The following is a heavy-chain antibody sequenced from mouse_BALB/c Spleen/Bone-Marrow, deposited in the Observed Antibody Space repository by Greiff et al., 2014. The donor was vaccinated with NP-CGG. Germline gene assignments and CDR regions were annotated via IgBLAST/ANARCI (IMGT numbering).Heavy chain of an antibody. CDR2: IDPSDSYT. D-gene: IGHD2-4*01. Sequence: QVQLQQSGAELVKPGASVKLSCKASGYTFTSYWMHWVKQRPGQGLEWIGEIDPSDSYTNYSQKFKGKATLTVDKSSSTAYMQLSSLTSEDSAVYDCARSRGYYDYWYFDVWGAGTTVTVSS. J-gene: IGHJ1*01. V-gene: IGHV1-69*02. CDR3: ARSRGYYDYWYFDV. CDR1: GYTFTSYW.